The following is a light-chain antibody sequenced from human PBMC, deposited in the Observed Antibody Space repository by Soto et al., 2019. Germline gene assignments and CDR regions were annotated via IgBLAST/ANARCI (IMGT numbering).Light chain of an antibody. V-gene: IGKV1-5*01. CDR2: DAS. Sequence: DIQMTQSPSTLSASVGDRVTITCRASQSISSWSAWYQQKPGKAPKLLIYDASSLESGVPSRFSGSGSGTEFTLTISSLQPDDFATYYCQQYNSYWMFGQGTKV. CDR3: QQYNSYWM. J-gene: IGKJ1*01. CDR1: QSISSW.